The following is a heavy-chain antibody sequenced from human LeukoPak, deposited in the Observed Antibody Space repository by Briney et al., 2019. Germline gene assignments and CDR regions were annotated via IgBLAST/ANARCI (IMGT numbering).Heavy chain of an antibody. CDR3: ARDLSYCSSTSCHGYYYYYGMDV. CDR1: GGSFSAYY. V-gene: IGHV4-34*01. J-gene: IGHJ6*02. Sequence: SETLSLTCAVYGGSFSAYYWSWIRQSPGKGLEWIGEINHSGTTVYNPSLKSRVTLSVDTSKNQFSLKLSSVTAADTAVYYCARDLSYCSSTSCHGYYYYYGMDVWGQGTTVTVSS. CDR2: INHSGTT. D-gene: IGHD2-2*01.